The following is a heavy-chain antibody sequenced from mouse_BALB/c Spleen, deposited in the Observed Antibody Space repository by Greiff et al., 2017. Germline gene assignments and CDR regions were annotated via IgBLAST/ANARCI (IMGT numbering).Heavy chain of an antibody. CDR2: ISSGGST. J-gene: IGHJ4*01. V-gene: IGHV5-6-5*01. D-gene: IGHD1-1*01. Sequence: EVMLVESGGGLVKPGGSLKLSCAASGFTFSSYAMSWVRQTPEKRLEWVASISSGGSTYYPDSVKGRFTISRDNARNILYLQMSSLRSEDTAMYYCARAYYGSSYAMDYGGQGNSVTVAA. CDR3: ARAYYGSSYAMDY. CDR1: GFTFSSYA.